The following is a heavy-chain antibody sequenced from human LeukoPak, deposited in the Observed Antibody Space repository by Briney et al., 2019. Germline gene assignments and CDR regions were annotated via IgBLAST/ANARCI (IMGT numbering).Heavy chain of an antibody. V-gene: IGHV1-2*02. CDR2: INPLSGGP. CDR1: GYTFTDNY. Sequence: ASVKVSCKASGYTFTDNYIHWVRQAPGQGLEWMGWINPLSGGPMYAQKFQGRVTMTRDTSLTTAYIELNGLKSDDTAIYYCAREGIKIFGGWAPFDPWGQGTLVTVS. J-gene: IGHJ5*02. D-gene: IGHD3-3*01. CDR3: AREGIKIFGGWAPFDP.